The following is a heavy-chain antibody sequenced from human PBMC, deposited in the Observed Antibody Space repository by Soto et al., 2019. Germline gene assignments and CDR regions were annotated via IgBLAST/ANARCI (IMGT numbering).Heavy chain of an antibody. CDR1: GFTLSRND. Sequence: GGSLRLSCATSGFTLSRNDMTWVRQAPGKGLECVSNVINNGGGTDYAASVKGRFTFYRDYSRKKLFMQMNSLRGEDMAVFYCEKYRFLDYGMDVWGPGTTVTVSS. J-gene: IGHJ6*02. CDR2: VINNGGGT. D-gene: IGHD3-3*01. V-gene: IGHV3-23*01. CDR3: EKYRFLDYGMDV.